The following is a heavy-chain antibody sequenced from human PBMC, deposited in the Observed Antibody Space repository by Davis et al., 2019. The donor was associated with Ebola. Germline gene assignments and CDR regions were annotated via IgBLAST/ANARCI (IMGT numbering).Heavy chain of an antibody. CDR3: ARVSISAFDY. D-gene: IGHD2-21*01. CDR2: ISAYNGDT. V-gene: IGHV1-18*04. CDR1: GYTFTSYG. Sequence: ASVKVSCKASGYTFTSYGISWVRQAPGQGLEWMGWISAYNGDTKYAQRLQGRVTLTTDTSTTTAYMEMRSLRSDDTAVYYCARVSISAFDYWGQGTLVTVSS. J-gene: IGHJ4*02.